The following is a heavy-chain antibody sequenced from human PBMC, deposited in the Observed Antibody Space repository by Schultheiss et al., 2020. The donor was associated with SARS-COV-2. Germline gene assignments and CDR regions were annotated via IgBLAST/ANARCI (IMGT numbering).Heavy chain of an antibody. V-gene: IGHV3-33*01. CDR2: IWYDGSNK. Sequence: GGSLRLSCAASGFTFSSSGMHWVRQAPGKGLEWVAVIWYDGSNKYYADSVKGRFTISRDNSKNTLYLQMNSLRAEDTAVYYCARPNNDYGANLEHYYYYYGMDVWGQGTTVTVSS. CDR1: GFTFSSSG. D-gene: IGHD4-23*01. J-gene: IGHJ6*02. CDR3: ARPNNDYGANLEHYYYYYGMDV.